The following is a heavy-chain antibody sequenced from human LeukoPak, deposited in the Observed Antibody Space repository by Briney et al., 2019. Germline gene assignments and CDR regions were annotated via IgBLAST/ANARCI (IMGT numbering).Heavy chain of an antibody. D-gene: IGHD6-19*01. CDR2: IKQDGSEK. Sequence: PGGSLRLSCAASGFTFDDYGMSWVRQAPGKGLEWVANIKQDGSEKYYVDSMKGRFTISRDNAKNSLYLQMNSLRAEDTAVYYCARDQGGAGTGYFDYWGQGTLVTVSS. CDR3: ARDQGGAGTGYFDY. V-gene: IGHV3-7*03. J-gene: IGHJ4*02. CDR1: GFTFDDYG.